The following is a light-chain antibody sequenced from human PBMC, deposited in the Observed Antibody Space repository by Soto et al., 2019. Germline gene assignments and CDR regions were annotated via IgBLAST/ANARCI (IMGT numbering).Light chain of an antibody. J-gene: IGLJ3*02. Sequence: QSVLTQPPSVSAAPGQKVTISCSGNSSKIGNNYVSWYQQFPGKAPKLLIYDNNKRPSGIPDRFSGSRSGTSATLGITGLQTGDEADYYCGTWDSSLNVVFDGGTKVTVL. CDR3: GTWDSSLNVV. CDR2: DNN. V-gene: IGLV1-51*01. CDR1: SSKIGNNY.